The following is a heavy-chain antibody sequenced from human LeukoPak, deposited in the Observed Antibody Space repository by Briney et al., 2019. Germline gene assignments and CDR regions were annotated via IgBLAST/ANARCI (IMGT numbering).Heavy chain of an antibody. CDR3: ARHPLGPLWFGQLSRDPQHYYYYMDV. V-gene: IGHV4-39*01. CDR1: GGSFSSRSYY. CDR2: IYYSGNT. D-gene: IGHD3-10*01. J-gene: IGHJ6*03. Sequence: SETLSLTCTVSGGSFSSRSYYWGWIRHSPGKGLEWIGSIYYSGNTYYNPSLRSRVKMSVDTSKNQFSLKLSSVIAADTAVYYCARHPLGPLWFGQLSRDPQHYYYYMDVWGKGTTVTVSS.